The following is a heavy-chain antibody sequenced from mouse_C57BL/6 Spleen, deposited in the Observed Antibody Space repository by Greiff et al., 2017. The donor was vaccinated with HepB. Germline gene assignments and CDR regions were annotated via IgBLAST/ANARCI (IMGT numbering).Heavy chain of an antibody. CDR1: GYTFTSYW. J-gene: IGHJ2*01. D-gene: IGHD1-1*01. Sequence: QVHVKQPGAELVKPGASVKLSCKASGYTFTSYWMHWVKQRPGQGLEWIGMIHPNSGSTNYNEKFKSKATLTVDKSSSTAYMQLSSLTSEDSAVYYWARYNYGIPDDFDYWGQGTTLTVSS. CDR3: ARYNYGIPDDFDY. CDR2: IHPNSGST. V-gene: IGHV1-64*01.